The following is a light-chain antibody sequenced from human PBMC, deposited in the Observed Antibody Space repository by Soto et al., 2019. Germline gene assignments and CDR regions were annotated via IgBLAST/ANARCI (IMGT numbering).Light chain of an antibody. CDR1: SGSVSTSYY. Sequence: QTVVTQEPSFSVSPGGTVTLTCGLSSGSVSTSYYPSWYQQTPGQAPRTLIYSTNTRSSGVPDRFSGSILGNKAALTITGAQADDESDYYCVLYMGSGIRVFGGGTKPTVL. V-gene: IGLV8-61*01. CDR2: STN. J-gene: IGLJ3*02. CDR3: VLYMGSGIRV.